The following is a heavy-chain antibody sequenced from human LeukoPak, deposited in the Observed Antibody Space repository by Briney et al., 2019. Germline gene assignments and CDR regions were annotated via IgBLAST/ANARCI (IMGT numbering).Heavy chain of an antibody. Sequence: KPSETLSLTCAVYGGSFSGYYWSWIRQPPGKGLEWIGEINHSGSTNYNPSLKSRVTISVDTSKNQFSLKLSSVTAADTAVYYCARDISGGSYNFDYWGQGTLVTVSS. CDR3: ARDISGGSYNFDY. CDR1: GGSFSGYY. V-gene: IGHV4-34*01. CDR2: INHSGST. D-gene: IGHD1-26*01. J-gene: IGHJ4*02.